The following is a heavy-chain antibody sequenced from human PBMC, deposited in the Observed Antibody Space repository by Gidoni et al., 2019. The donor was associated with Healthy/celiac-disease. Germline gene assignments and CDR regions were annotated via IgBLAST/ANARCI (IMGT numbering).Heavy chain of an antibody. CDR3: ARGQIMYSGSYGSLFDY. Sequence: QVQLVESGGGVVQPGRSLRLSCAASGFTFSSYGMHWVRQAPGKGLEWVAVIWYDGSNKYYADSVKGRFTISRDNSKNTLYLQMNSLRAEDTAVYYCARGQIMYSGSYGSLFDYWGQGTLVTVSS. CDR2: IWYDGSNK. J-gene: IGHJ4*02. V-gene: IGHV3-33*01. CDR1: GFTFSSYG. D-gene: IGHD1-26*01.